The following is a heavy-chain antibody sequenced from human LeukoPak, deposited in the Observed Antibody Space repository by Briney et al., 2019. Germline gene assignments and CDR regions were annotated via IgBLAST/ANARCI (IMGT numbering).Heavy chain of an antibody. Sequence: GGSLRLSCVTSAFTFNNHGMRWVRQAPGKGLEWVAVIAADGGVKHYADSVKGRFTLSRDNSKNTLYLQMNSLSVEDTAVYYCAREATWGQWYFDHWGQGTPVTVSS. V-gene: IGHV3-30*03. CDR2: IAADGGVK. J-gene: IGHJ4*02. CDR1: AFTFNNHG. CDR3: AREATWGQWYFDH. D-gene: IGHD6-19*01.